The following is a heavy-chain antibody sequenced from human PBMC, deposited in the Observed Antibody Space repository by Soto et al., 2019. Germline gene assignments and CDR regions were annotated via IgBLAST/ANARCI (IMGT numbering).Heavy chain of an antibody. CDR1: GYTFTGYY. CDR3: ARVRSGSSRSSAFGI. Sequence: ASVKVSCKASGYTFTGYYMHWVRQAPGQGLEWMGWINPNSGGTNYAQKFQGRVTMTRDTSISTAYMELSRLRSDDTAVYYCARVRSGSSRSSAFGIWGQGTMVTVSS. V-gene: IGHV1-2*02. CDR2: INPNSGGT. J-gene: IGHJ3*02. D-gene: IGHD1-26*01.